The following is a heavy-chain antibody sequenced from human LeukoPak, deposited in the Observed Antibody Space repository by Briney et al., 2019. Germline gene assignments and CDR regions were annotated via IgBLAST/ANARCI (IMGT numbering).Heavy chain of an antibody. CDR2: FDPEDGET. Sequence: GASVKVSCKVSGYTLTELSMHWVRQAPGKGLEWMGGFDPEDGETIYAQKFQGRVTMTEDTSTDTAYIELSSLRSEDTAVYYCATTSSATSGWFLDGFDIWGQGTMVTVSS. V-gene: IGHV1-24*01. CDR3: ATTSSATSGWFLDGFDI. J-gene: IGHJ3*02. D-gene: IGHD6-19*01. CDR1: GYTLTELS.